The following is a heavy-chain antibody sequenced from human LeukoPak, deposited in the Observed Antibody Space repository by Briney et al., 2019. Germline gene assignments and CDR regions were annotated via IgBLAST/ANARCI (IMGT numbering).Heavy chain of an antibody. V-gene: IGHV1-69*05. CDR1: GGTFSSYA. J-gene: IGHJ3*02. Sequence: ASVKVSCKASGGTFSSYAISWVRQAPGQGLEWKGGIIPIFGTANYAQKFQGRVTVTTDETTSTAYMELSSLRSEDTAVYYCARVGSFVFGYSYGSSAFDIWGQGTMVTVSS. CDR2: IIPIFGTA. CDR3: ARVGSFVFGYSYGSSAFDI. D-gene: IGHD5-18*01.